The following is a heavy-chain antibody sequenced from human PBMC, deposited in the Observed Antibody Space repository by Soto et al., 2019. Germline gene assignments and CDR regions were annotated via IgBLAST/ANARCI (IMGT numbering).Heavy chain of an antibody. D-gene: IGHD2-2*01. CDR2: ISGSGGST. CDR3: ANSGYCSSTSCQRGFYYYGMDV. CDR1: GFTFSSYA. J-gene: IGHJ6*02. V-gene: IGHV3-23*01. Sequence: PGGSLRLSCAASGFTFSSYAMSWVRQAPGKGLEWVPAISGSGGSTYYADSVKGRFTISRDNSKNTLYLQMNSLRAEDTAVYYCANSGYCSSTSCQRGFYYYGMDVWGQGTTVTVSS.